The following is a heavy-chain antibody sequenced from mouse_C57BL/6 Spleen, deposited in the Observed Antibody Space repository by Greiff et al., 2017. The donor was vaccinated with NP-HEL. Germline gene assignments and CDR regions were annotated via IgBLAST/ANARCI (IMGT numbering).Heavy chain of an antibody. CDR1: GFTFSSYG. Sequence: EVQLVESGGDLVKPGGSLKLSCAASGFTFSSYGMSWVRQTPDKRLEWVATISSGGSYTYYPDSVKGRFTISRDKAKKTLYLQMSSLKSEDTAMYYCARRVDYGSSYGYFDVWGSGTTVTVAS. D-gene: IGHD1-1*01. V-gene: IGHV5-6*01. CDR2: ISSGGSYT. J-gene: IGHJ1*01. CDR3: ARRVDYGSSYGYFDV.